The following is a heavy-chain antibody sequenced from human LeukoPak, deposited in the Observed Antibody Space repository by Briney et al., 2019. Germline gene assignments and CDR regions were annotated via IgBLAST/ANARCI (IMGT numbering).Heavy chain of an antibody. V-gene: IGHV3-15*01. CDR1: GFTVSNAW. CDR3: TPEVGATAKG. D-gene: IGHD1-26*01. J-gene: IGHJ4*02. Sequence: GGSLRLSCAASGFTVSNAWMIWGRQPPEKGLELVGRSKTKSEGGTTDCSAPVRGRFTISRDDSNNKLHLHMNSLQSEDTGLYYCTPEVGATAKGWGQGTLVSVSS. CDR2: SKTKSEGGTT.